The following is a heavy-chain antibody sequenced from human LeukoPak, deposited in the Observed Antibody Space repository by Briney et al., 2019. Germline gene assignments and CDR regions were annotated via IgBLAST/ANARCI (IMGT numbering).Heavy chain of an antibody. J-gene: IGHJ5*02. CDR3: ARGVGICRFDP. CDR1: GGSFSGYY. V-gene: IGHV4-34*01. CDR2: INHSVST. Sequence: PSETLSLTCAVYGGSFSGYYWSWIRPPPGKGLEWIGEINHSVSTNYNPSLKSRVTISVDTSKNQLSLKLSSVTAAETAVYYWARGVGICRFDPWGQGTLVTVSS. D-gene: IGHD1-26*01.